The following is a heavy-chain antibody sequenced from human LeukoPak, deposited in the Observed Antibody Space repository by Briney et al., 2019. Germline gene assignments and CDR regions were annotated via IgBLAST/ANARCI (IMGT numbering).Heavy chain of an antibody. V-gene: IGHV3-7*03. CDR1: GFSFNSDW. J-gene: IGHJ6*02. Sequence: GGSLRLSCAASGFSFNSDWMNWARQAPGKGLEWVASINHNGNVNYYVDSVKGRFTISRDNAKNSLYLQMSNLRAEDTAVYFCARGGGLDVWGQGATVTVSS. CDR2: INHNGNVN. CDR3: ARGGGLDV. D-gene: IGHD3-16*01.